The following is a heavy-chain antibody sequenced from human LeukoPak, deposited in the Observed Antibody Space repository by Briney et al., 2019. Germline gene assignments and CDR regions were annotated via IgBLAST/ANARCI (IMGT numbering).Heavy chain of an antibody. D-gene: IGHD1-26*01. J-gene: IGHJ4*02. CDR1: GGSISNYY. CDR2: IYSSGST. CDR3: ARGRIPWEPNVPFDH. V-gene: IGHV4-4*07. Sequence: PSETLSLTCTVSGGSISNYYWSWIRQPAGKGLEWIGRIYSSGSTNYNPSLNSRVTMSVDTSKNQFSLKLSSVTAADTSVYYCARGRIPWEPNVPFDHWGQGTLVTVSS.